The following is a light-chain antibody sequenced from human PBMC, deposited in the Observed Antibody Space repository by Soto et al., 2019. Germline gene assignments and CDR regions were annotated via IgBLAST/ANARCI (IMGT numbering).Light chain of an antibody. V-gene: IGKV3-11*01. J-gene: IGKJ5*01. CDR2: GAF. Sequence: SAAPLSLSPGESATLYCRASPSVTNYLAWYQQKPGQAPRLLIYGAFNRATGIPARFSGSGSGADFTLTISSLEPEDFAVYYCQQRNIWPPVTFGQGTRLE. CDR3: QQRNIWPPVT. CDR1: PSVTNY.